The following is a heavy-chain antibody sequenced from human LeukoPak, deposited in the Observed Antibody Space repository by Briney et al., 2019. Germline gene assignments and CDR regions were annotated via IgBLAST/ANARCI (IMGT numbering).Heavy chain of an antibody. J-gene: IGHJ4*02. CDR1: GYTFTGYY. CDR3: ARDLMGAIGYYFDH. Sequence: ASVKVSCKASGYTFTGYYMHWVRQAPGQGLEWMGWINPNSGGTNYAQKFQGRVTMTRDTSISTAYMELSRLRSDDTAVHYCARDLMGAIGYYFDHWGQGTLVTVSS. CDR2: INPNSGGT. D-gene: IGHD1-26*01. V-gene: IGHV1-2*02.